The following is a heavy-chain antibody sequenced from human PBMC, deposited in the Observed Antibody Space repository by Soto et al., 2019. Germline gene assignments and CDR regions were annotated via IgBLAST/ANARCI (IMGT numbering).Heavy chain of an antibody. D-gene: IGHD1-26*01. J-gene: IGHJ6*02. CDR3: AKDTSKYSNNGPAYYCLDV. CDR2: ISFDGSNK. V-gene: IGHV3-30*18. CDR1: GFTFSSFG. Sequence: QVQLVESGGGVVQPGRSLRLSCAASGFTFSSFGMHWVRQAPGKGLEWVAVISFDGSNKYYADSVKGRFTISRDNSKNTLSLQMNSLKAEDTAVYYCAKDTSKYSNNGPAYYCLDVWGQGTTVTVSS.